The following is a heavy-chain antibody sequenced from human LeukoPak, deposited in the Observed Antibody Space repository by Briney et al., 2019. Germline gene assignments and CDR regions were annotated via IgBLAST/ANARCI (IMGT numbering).Heavy chain of an antibody. V-gene: IGHV4-61*02. CDR2: IYTSGRT. D-gene: IGHD3-10*01. Sequence: SETLSLTCTVSGGSISRGSYYWSWIRQPAGKGLEWIGRIYTSGRTNYNPSLKSRVTISVDTSKNQFSLKLSSVTAADTAVYYCARGLWFGDENPPYFDYWGQGTLVTVSS. CDR3: ARGLWFGDENPPYFDY. J-gene: IGHJ4*02. CDR1: GGSISRGSYY.